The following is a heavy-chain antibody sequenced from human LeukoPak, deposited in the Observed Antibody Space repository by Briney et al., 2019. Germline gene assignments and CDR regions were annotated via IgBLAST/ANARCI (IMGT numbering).Heavy chain of an antibody. V-gene: IGHV3-21*01. Sequence: GGSLRLSCAASGFTFSRYSMNWVGQAPGKGLEGVSSISSSSSYIYYAESVKSRFTISRDNDKNSLYLQMNSLRADDTAVYYCARDRRDDYDILTGLGFSYYYFMDVWGQGTTVTVSS. J-gene: IGHJ6*02. CDR3: ARDRRDDYDILTGLGFSYYYFMDV. CDR1: GFTFSRYS. D-gene: IGHD3-9*01. CDR2: ISSSSSYI.